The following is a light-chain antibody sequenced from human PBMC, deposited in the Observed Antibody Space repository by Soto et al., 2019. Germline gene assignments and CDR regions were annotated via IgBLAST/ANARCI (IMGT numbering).Light chain of an antibody. CDR2: RDS. V-gene: IGLV1-47*01. Sequence: QSVLTQPPSASGTPGQRVTISCSESSSSIGSNYIYWYQQLPGTAPKLLIYRDSQRPSGVPDRFSGSKSGTSASLAISGLRSEDEADYYCSAYTARSTLVFGGGTKLTVL. CDR1: SSSIGSNY. J-gene: IGLJ3*02. CDR3: SAYTARSTLV.